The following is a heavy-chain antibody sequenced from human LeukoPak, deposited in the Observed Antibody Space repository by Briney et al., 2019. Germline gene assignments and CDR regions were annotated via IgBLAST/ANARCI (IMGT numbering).Heavy chain of an antibody. CDR3: ARECDFWSGYCNY. V-gene: IGHV1-2*06. CDR2: INPNSGGT. CDR1: GYTFTGYY. Sequence: ASVKVSCKASGYTFTGYYMHWVRQAPGQGREWMGRINPNSGGTNYAQKFQGRVTMTRDTSISTAYMELSRLRSDDTAVYYCARECDFWSGYCNYWGQGTLVTVSS. D-gene: IGHD3-3*01. J-gene: IGHJ4*02.